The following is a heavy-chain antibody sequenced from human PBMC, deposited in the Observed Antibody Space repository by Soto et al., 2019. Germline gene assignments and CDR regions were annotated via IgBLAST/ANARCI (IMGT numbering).Heavy chain of an antibody. CDR1: GGSISSYY. J-gene: IGHJ6*01. CDR2: ISYSGST. D-gene: IGHD2-2*01. CDR3: AREGVSRSWYSCYAMEV. Sequence: SETLSLTCTVSGGSISSYYWSWIRQPPXKGLEWIGYISYSGSTNYNPSLKSRVTISVDTSKNQFSLKLSSVTAADTAVYYCAREGVSRSWYSCYAMEVLGQGTTGIVCS. V-gene: IGHV4-59*01.